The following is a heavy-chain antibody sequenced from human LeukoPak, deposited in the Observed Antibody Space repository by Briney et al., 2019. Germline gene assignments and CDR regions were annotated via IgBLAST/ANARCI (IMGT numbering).Heavy chain of an antibody. J-gene: IGHJ5*02. V-gene: IGHV3-23*01. CDR2: ISGSGGST. CDR3: AKDGDFWSGYYPNWFDP. CDR1: GFTFDDYG. D-gene: IGHD3-3*01. Sequence: GGSLRLSCAASGFTFDDYGMSWVRQAPGKGLEWVSAISGSGGSTYYADSVKGRFTISRDNSKNTLYLQMNSLRAEDTAVYYCAKDGDFWSGYYPNWFDPWGQGTLVTVSS.